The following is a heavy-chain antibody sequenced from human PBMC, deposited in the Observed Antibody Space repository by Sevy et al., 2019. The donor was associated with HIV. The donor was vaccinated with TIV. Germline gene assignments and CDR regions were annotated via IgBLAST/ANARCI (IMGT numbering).Heavy chain of an antibody. J-gene: IGHJ4*02. CDR2: ISSSSSTI. Sequence: GGSPRLSCAASGFIFSSYGMNWVRQAPGKGLERISYISSSSSTIYYADSVKGRFTISRDNAKNSLYLQMNSLSAEDTAVYYCARDLSSGWYGVGDYWGQGTLVTVSS. CDR1: GFIFSSYG. CDR3: ARDLSSGWYGVGDY. D-gene: IGHD6-19*01. V-gene: IGHV3-48*01.